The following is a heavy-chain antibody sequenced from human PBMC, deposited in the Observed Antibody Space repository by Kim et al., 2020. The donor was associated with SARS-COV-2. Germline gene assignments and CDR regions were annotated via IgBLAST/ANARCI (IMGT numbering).Heavy chain of an antibody. CDR3: ARKEQAFYV. D-gene: IGHD1-26*01. V-gene: IGHV4-39*01. J-gene: IGHJ3*01. Sequence: SETLSLTCSVSGGSISSSNCHWGWIRQPPGEGLEWIGSIYYSGSTYYNPSLKSRVTVAVDTSKNQFSLKLSSVAAADAAVYYCARKEQAFYVWGQGTMVT. CDR1: GGSISSSNCH. CDR2: IYYSGST.